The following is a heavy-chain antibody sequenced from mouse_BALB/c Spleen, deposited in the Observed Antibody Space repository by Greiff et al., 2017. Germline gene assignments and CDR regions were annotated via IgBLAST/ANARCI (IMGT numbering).Heavy chain of an antibody. D-gene: IGHD2-1*01. V-gene: IGHV5-17*02. CDR1: GFTFSSFG. Sequence: EVKLMESGGGLVQPGGSRKLSCAASGFTFSSFGMHWVRQAPEKGLEWVAYISSGSSTIYYADTVKGRFTISRDNPKNTLFLQMTSLRSEDTAMYYCASGGNYDYAMDDWGQGTSVTVAS. CDR3: ASGGNYDYAMDD. CDR2: ISSGSSTI. J-gene: IGHJ4*01.